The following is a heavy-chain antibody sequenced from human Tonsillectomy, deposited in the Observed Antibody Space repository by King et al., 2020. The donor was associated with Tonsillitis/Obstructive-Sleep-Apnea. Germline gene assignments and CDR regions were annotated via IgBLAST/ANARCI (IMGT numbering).Heavy chain of an antibody. J-gene: IGHJ4*02. V-gene: IGHV4-39*01. D-gene: IGHD6-19*01. CDR1: GGSISSSSYY. CDR2: IYYSGST. CDR3: ASGISGLAVAGPGLYFDY. Sequence: LQLQESGPGLVKPSETLSLTCTVSGGSISSSSYYWGWIRQPPGKGLEWIGSIYYSGSTYYNPSLKSRVTISVDTSKNQFSLKLSSVTAADTAVYYCASGISGLAVAGPGLYFDYWGQGTLVTVSS.